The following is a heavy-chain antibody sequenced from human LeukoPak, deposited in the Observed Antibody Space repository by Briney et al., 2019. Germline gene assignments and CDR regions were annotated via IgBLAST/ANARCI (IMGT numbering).Heavy chain of an antibody. Sequence: GGSLRLSCAASGFSFSSYNMNWVRQAPGKGLEWVSSITTSSTYTFYADSVKGRFTISRDNAKNSLYLQMNSLRAEDTAVYYCARAKASGEVDYWGQGTLVTVSS. CDR2: ITTSSTYT. J-gene: IGHJ4*02. D-gene: IGHD1-14*01. CDR1: GFSFSSYN. CDR3: ARAKASGEVDY. V-gene: IGHV3-21*01.